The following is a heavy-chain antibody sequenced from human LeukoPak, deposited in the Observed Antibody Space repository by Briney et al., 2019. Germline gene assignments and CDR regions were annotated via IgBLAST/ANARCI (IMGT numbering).Heavy chain of an antibody. CDR3: ARGSRGDLRRWYYFDY. CDR2: IYYSGST. J-gene: IGHJ4*02. V-gene: IGHV4-39*01. D-gene: IGHD4-23*01. CDR1: GGSISSSSYY. Sequence: SETLSFTCTVSGGSISSSSYYWGWIRQPPGKGLEWIGSIYYSGSTYYNPSLRSRVTISVDTSKNQFSLKLSSVTAADTAVYYCARGSRGDLRRWYYFDYWGQGTLVTVSS.